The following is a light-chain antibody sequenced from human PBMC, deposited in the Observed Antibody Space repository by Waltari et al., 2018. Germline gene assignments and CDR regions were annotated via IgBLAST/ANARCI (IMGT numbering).Light chain of an antibody. V-gene: IGKV1-5*03. J-gene: IGKJ1*01. CDR1: QSIRDW. CDR2: KAS. CDR3: QHYDGFPWT. Sequence: DIQMTQSPSTLSASVGDRVTITCRASQSIRDWPAWYQQKPGKAPKLLIYKASDLESGVPSRFSGSGSGTEFTLTISSLQPDDFATYYCQHYDGFPWTFGQGTEVESK.